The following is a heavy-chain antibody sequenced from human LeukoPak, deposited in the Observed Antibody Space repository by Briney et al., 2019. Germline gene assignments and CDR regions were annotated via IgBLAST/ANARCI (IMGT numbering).Heavy chain of an antibody. CDR1: GGSIRSSSSY. Sequence: SETLSLTCTVSGGSIRSSSSYWGWIRQPPGQGLEWIGTIYYSGSTYYNPSLKSRVTISVDMSTNQFSLRLSSVTAADTAVYYCAGPTGYCSSGNCYEYFDHWGQGTLVTVSS. D-gene: IGHD2-2*01. CDR3: AGPTGYCSSGNCYEYFDH. J-gene: IGHJ4*02. CDR2: IYYSGST. V-gene: IGHV4-39*01.